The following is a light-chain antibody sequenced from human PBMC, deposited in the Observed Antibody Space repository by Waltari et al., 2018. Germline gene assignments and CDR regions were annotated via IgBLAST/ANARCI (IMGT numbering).Light chain of an antibody. CDR2: AAS. J-gene: IGKJ1*01. CDR1: TSISRY. CDR3: QQSYSTPWT. Sequence: DIQMTQSPSSLSASVGDRVTITFRASTSISRYLNLYQQKPGKAPKLLIYAASSLQIGVPSRFSGNGSGTDFTLTISSLQPEDFATYYCQQSYSTPWTFGQGTKVEIK. V-gene: IGKV1-39*01.